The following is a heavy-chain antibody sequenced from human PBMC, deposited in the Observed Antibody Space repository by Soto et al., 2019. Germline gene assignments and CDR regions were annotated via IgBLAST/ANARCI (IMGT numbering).Heavy chain of an antibody. CDR3: ARSAFGELPTVDY. J-gene: IGHJ4*02. CDR2: IYYSGNT. D-gene: IGHD3-10*01. Sequence: SETLSLTCTVSSGPISSSSYYWGWIRQPPGKGLEWIGSIYYSGNTYSNPSLKSRVAMSIDTSKNQFSLKLSSVTAADTAVYYCARSAFGELPTVDYWGQGTLVTVSS. CDR1: SGPISSSSYY. V-gene: IGHV4-39*01.